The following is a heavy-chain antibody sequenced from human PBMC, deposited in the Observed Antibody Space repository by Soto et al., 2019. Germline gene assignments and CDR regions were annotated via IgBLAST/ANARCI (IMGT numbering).Heavy chain of an antibody. V-gene: IGHV3-30-3*01. J-gene: IGHJ6*02. D-gene: IGHD5-12*01. CDR3: ARGEWLQSSMDV. Sequence: GGSLRLSCAASGFTFSSYAMHWVRQAPGKGLEWVAVISYDGSNKYYADSVKGRFTISRDNSKNTLYLQMNSLRAEDTAVYYCARGEWLQSSMDVWGQGTTVTVSS. CDR2: ISYDGSNK. CDR1: GFTFSSYA.